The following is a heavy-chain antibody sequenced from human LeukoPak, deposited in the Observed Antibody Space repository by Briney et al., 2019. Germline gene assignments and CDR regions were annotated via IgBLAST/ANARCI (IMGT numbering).Heavy chain of an antibody. Sequence: PSETLSLTCAVYGGYFSGYYWSWIRQPPGKGLEWIGEINHSGSTNYNPSLKSRVTISVDTPKNQFSLKLTSVTAADTAVYYCARQTGSGLFILPGGQGTLVTVSS. D-gene: IGHD3/OR15-3a*01. J-gene: IGHJ4*02. CDR1: GGYFSGYY. CDR2: INHSGST. CDR3: ARQTGSGLFILP. V-gene: IGHV4-34*01.